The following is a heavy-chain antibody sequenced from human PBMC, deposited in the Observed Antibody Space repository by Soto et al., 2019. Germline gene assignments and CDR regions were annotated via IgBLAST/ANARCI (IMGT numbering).Heavy chain of an antibody. D-gene: IGHD1-1*01. V-gene: IGHV5-51*01. CDR2: IHPGGSDT. J-gene: IGHJ4*02. CDR3: ARWYNWNDIPFDY. Sequence: PGESLKISCEGSGYYFTSYWIGWVRPLPGPGLAWLAIIHPGGSDTRYSPSCPGPFTLSVDMSIKTAYLQWSSLKASDTAMYYCARWYNWNDIPFDYWGLGTLVTVSS. CDR1: GYYFTSYW.